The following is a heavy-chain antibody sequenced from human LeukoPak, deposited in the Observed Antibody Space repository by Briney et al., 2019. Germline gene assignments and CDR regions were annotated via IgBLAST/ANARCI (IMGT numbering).Heavy chain of an antibody. J-gene: IGHJ4*02. D-gene: IGHD3-22*01. V-gene: IGHV3-23*01. CDR2: ISGSGGST. CDR3: AKGSHYYDSSAYSYYFDY. CDR1: GFTFSSYA. Sequence: PGGSLTLSCAASGFTFSSYAMSWVRQAPGKGLEWVSAISGSGGSTYYADSVKGRFTISRDNSKNTLYLQMNSLRAEDTAVYYCAKGSHYYDSSAYSYYFDYWGQGTLVTVSS.